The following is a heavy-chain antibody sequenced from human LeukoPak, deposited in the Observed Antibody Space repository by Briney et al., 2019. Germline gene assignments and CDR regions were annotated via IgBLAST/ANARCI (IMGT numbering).Heavy chain of an antibody. CDR2: ISASGFST. D-gene: IGHD6-19*01. CDR3: AKRDNSGWHYFDS. J-gene: IGHJ4*02. Sequence: GGSLRLSCAASGFTFSSSAMSWVRQAPGRGLEWVSFISASGFSTDYADSVKGRFTISRDNPKNTLYLHMSSLRAEDTAVYYCAKRDNSGWHYFDSWGQGTVVTVSS. CDR1: GFTFSSSA. V-gene: IGHV3-23*01.